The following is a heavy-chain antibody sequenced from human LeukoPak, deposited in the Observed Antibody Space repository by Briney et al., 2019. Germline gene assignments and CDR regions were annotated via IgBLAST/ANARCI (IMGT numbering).Heavy chain of an antibody. CDR3: ARDVGWDSSLVTTTRSDY. D-gene: IGHD1-1*01. V-gene: IGHV3-7*01. J-gene: IGHJ4*02. Sequence: GGSLRLSCAASGFTFSGNWMSWVRQAPGKELEWLANIKQDGSVKYYVDSVKGRFTISRDNAKNSLFLQMNSLRAEDTAVYYCARDVGWDSSLVTTTRSDYWGQGTLVTVSS. CDR1: GFTFSGNW. CDR2: IKQDGSVK.